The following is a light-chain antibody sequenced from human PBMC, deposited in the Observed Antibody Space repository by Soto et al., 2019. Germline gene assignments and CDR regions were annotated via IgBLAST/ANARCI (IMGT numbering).Light chain of an antibody. Sequence: IQMTQSPSSLSASVGDRVTITCQASQDIANYLNWYQHKPGKAPNLLIYDGSHLETGVPSRFSGSGYGKDFTLTISSLQPEDIGTYYCQQYDNLPITFGQGTRLEIK. CDR1: QDIANY. CDR2: DGS. CDR3: QQYDNLPIT. J-gene: IGKJ5*01. V-gene: IGKV1-33*01.